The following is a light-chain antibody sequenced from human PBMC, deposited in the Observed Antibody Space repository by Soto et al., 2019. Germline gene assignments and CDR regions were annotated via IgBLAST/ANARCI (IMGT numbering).Light chain of an antibody. CDR2: AAS. J-gene: IGKJ4*01. Sequence: DVQMTQAPSSLSASVGDRVTITCRARQGISNYLAWYQQKPGKVPKLLIYAASILQSGLPSLFSGSGSGTDFTLTISSLQPEDVATYYCQKYNSAPRTFGGGTKVEIK. CDR3: QKYNSAPRT. V-gene: IGKV1-27*01. CDR1: QGISNY.